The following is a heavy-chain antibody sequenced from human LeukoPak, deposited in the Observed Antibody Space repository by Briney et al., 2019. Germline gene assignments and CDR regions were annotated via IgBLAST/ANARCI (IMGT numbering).Heavy chain of an antibody. Sequence: GGSLRLSCAASVFTFSSYWMHWVRQAPGKGLVWVSRINPDGSTTNYADSVKGRFTISRDNAKNTLYLQMNSLRVEDTAVYYCARDLGYYYMDVWGKGTTVTVSS. CDR1: VFTFSSYW. CDR2: INPDGSTT. V-gene: IGHV3-74*01. J-gene: IGHJ6*03. CDR3: ARDLGYYYMDV.